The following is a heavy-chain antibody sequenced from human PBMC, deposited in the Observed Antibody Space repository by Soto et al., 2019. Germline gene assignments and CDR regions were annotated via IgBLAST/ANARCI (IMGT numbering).Heavy chain of an antibody. CDR1: GGTFSSYA. CDR2: IIPIFGTA. J-gene: IGHJ6*02. D-gene: IGHD2-2*01. V-gene: IGHV1-69*01. Sequence: QVQLVQSGAEVKKPGSSVKVSCKASGGTFSSYAISWVRQAPGQGLEWMGGIIPIFGTANYAKKFHGRVTITADDSTSTAYMELSSLRSEDTAVYYCARGGGYCSSTSCYYYYYYGMDVWGQGTTVTVSS. CDR3: ARGGGYCSSTSCYYYYYYGMDV.